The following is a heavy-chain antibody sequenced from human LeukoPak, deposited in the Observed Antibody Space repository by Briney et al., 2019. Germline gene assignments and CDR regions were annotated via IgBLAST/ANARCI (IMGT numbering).Heavy chain of an antibody. CDR1: GFTFSSYA. D-gene: IGHD3-9*01. CDR2: ISYDRSNK. Sequence: PLGSLRLSCAASGFTFSSYAMHWVRQAPGKGLEWVAVISYDRSNKYYADSVKGRFTISRDNSKNTLYLQMNSLRAEDTAVYYCARVRYFDLHDYWGQGTLVTVSS. V-gene: IGHV3-30*04. CDR3: ARVRYFDLHDY. J-gene: IGHJ4*02.